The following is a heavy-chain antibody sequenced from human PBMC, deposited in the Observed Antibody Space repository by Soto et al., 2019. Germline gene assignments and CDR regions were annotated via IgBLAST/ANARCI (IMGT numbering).Heavy chain of an antibody. CDR3: ARVDSSSTAATGFDY. CDR2: LWYDGSNK. Sequence: QVQLVESGGGVVQPGRSLRLSCAASGFTFSSFGMHWVRQAPGKGLEWVALLWYDGSNKYYADSVKGRFTISRDNSKNTLYLQMNSLRAEDTAMYYCARVDSSSTAATGFDYWGQGTLVTVSS. V-gene: IGHV3-33*01. D-gene: IGHD6-25*01. CDR1: GFTFSSFG. J-gene: IGHJ4*02.